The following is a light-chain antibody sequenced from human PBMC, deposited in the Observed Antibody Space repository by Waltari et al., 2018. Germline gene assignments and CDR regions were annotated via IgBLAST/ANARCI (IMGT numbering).Light chain of an antibody. J-gene: IGLJ3*02. CDR1: SGSVSSTSY. Sequence: QTVVTQAPSLSVSPGGTVPLTCALSSGSVSSTSYARWYQQTPGQSPRTLIYKTNSRSSGVPDRFSGSMLGNKVALTITGAQTDDESDYYCLLYMGSGIWVFGGGTKLTVL. V-gene: IGLV8-61*01. CDR3: LLYMGSGIWV. CDR2: KTN.